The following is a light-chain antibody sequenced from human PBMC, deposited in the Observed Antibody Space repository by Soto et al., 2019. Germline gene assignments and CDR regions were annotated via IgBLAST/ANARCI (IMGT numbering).Light chain of an antibody. V-gene: IGLV2-8*01. CDR2: AVS. CDR3: SSYAGSNNYV. J-gene: IGLJ1*01. CDR1: SSDVGGYKY. Sequence: QSVLTQPPSASGSPGQSVTISCTGTSSDVGGYKYVSWYQQYLGKAPKLMIYAVSKRPSGVPDRFSGSKSGNTASLTVSGLQAEDEADYYCSSYAGSNNYVFGTGTKVTVL.